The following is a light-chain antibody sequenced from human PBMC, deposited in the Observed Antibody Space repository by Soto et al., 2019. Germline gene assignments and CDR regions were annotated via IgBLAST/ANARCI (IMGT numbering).Light chain of an antibody. V-gene: IGKV1-39*01. CDR3: QQSYSMPRT. CDR2: AAS. CDR1: QGISTY. Sequence: DIHITQSPSSVSASVGDRVTITCRASQGISTYLNWYQQRPGKAPKLLIYAASSLQSGVPSRFSGSGSGTDFTVTISSLQPEDFATYYCQQSYSMPRTFGGGTKVDIK. J-gene: IGKJ4*01.